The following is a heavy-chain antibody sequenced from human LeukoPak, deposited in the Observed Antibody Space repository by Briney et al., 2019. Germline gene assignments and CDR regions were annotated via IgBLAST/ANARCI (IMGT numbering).Heavy chain of an antibody. D-gene: IGHD3-22*01. CDR3: AGYYDSSGYGLTGAFDI. Sequence: GGSLRLSCAASGFTFSSYSMNWVRQAPGKGLEWVSSISSSSYKYYADSVKGRFTISRDNAKNSLYLQMNSLRAEDTAVYYCAGYYDSSGYGLTGAFDIWGQGTMVTVSS. CDR2: ISSSSYK. V-gene: IGHV3-21*01. CDR1: GFTFSSYS. J-gene: IGHJ3*02.